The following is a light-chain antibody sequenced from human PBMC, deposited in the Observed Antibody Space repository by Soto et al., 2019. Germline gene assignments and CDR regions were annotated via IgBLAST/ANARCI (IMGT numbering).Light chain of an antibody. V-gene: IGLV1-51*01. CDR3: GAWDDSLNVYV. Sequence: QSVLTQPPSVSAAPGQDVTISCSGSSSNLAYNSLSWYQQLPGTAPKLLICDDNKRPSGIPARFSGSKSGTSATLGITGLETGDEADYYCGAWDDSLNVYVFGSGTKVTVL. J-gene: IGLJ1*01. CDR1: SSNLAYNS. CDR2: DDN.